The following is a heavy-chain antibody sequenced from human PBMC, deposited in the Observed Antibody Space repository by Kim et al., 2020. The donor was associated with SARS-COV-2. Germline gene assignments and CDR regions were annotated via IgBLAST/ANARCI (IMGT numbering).Heavy chain of an antibody. Sequence: GSLRLSCAASGFPFSTYSMNWVRQAPGKGLEWVSSISSSSNYMNYADSVKGRFTISRDNAKNSLYLQLNSLRAEDTAVYYCATTTGGYDYDYWGQGTLVTVSS. V-gene: IGHV3-21*01. J-gene: IGHJ4*02. CDR1: GFPFSTYS. CDR3: ATTTGGYDYDY. CDR2: ISSSSNYM. D-gene: IGHD5-12*01.